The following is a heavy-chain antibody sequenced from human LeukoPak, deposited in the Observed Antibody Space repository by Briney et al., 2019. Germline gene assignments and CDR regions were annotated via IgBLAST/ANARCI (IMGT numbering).Heavy chain of an antibody. D-gene: IGHD2-21*01. J-gene: IGHJ4*02. V-gene: IGHV3-23*01. CDR1: GFNFRNYA. CDR2: ITGSGDYT. Sequence: GGSLRLSCAASGFNFRNYAMVWVRQAPGKGLEWVSGITGSGDYTYYIDSVQGRFTISRDNSKNMLFLQMNSLRAEDTAVYYCARGVMAARLYYFDYWGRGILVTVSS. CDR3: ARGVMAARLYYFDY.